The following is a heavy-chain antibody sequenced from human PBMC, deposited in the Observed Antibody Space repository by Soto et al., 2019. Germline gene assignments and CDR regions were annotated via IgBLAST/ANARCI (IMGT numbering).Heavy chain of an antibody. V-gene: IGHV4-30-4*01. D-gene: IGHD3-22*01. CDR3: ARHTYFYDSSGYYSYYGMDV. CDR1: GGSISSGDYY. J-gene: IGHJ6*02. CDR2: IYYSGST. Sequence: QVQLQESGPGLVKPSQTLSLTCTVSGGSISSGDYYWSWIRQPPGKGLEWIGYIYYSGSTYYNPSLKSRVTISVDTSKNQHSLYLSSVTAADTAVYYCARHTYFYDSSGYYSYYGMDVWGQGTTVTVFS.